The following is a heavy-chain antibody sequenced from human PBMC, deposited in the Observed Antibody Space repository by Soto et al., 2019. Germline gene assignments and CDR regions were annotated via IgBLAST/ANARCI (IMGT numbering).Heavy chain of an antibody. CDR2: IYNSGST. V-gene: IGHV4-59*01. CDR1: GDSISTYY. D-gene: IGHD3-16*01. CDR3: ARGRFDYIWGSPAPYLDY. J-gene: IGHJ4*02. Sequence: PSETLSLTCTVSGDSISTYYWSWIRQPPGKGLEWIGYIYNSGSTKYNPSLKSRVTISVDTSKNHFSLKLNSVTAADTAVYYCARGRFDYIWGSPAPYLDYWGQGARVTVS.